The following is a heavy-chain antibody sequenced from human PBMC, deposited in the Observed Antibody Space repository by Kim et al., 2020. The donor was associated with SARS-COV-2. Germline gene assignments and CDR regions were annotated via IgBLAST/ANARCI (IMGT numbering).Heavy chain of an antibody. CDR1: GFTFSSYG. CDR3: AKGHSGYHDSVPFDP. CDR2: ISYDGSNK. J-gene: IGHJ5*02. D-gene: IGHD5-12*01. V-gene: IGHV3-30*18. Sequence: GGSLRLSCAASGFTFSSYGMHWVRQAPGKGLEWVAVISYDGSNKYYADSVKGRFTISRDNSKNTLYLQMNSLRAEDTAVYYCAKGHSGYHDSVPFDPWGQGTLVTVSS.